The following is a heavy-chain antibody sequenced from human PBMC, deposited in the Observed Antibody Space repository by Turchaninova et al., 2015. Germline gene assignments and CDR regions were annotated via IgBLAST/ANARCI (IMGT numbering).Heavy chain of an antibody. Sequence: EVQLVASGGGLVQPGGSLRLSCAAAGFTFSIYWMHWVRQAPGKGLVWVSRNNSDGSSTNYADSVKGRFTISRDNAKNTLYLQVNSLRAEDTAVYYCARGSCTSTTCPPYDYWGQGTLVTVSS. V-gene: IGHV3-74*01. CDR2: NNSDGSST. CDR3: ARGSCTSTTCPPYDY. CDR1: GFTFSIYW. J-gene: IGHJ4*02. D-gene: IGHD2/OR15-2a*01.